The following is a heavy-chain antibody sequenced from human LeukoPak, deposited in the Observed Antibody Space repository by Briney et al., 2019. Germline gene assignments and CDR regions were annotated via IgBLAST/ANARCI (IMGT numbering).Heavy chain of an antibody. V-gene: IGHV1-2*02. CDR2: NNPNSGAT. CDR3: ARGVWDSSGPRFDY. CDR1: GYTFTDHY. D-gene: IGHD3-22*01. J-gene: IGHJ4*02. Sequence: ASVKVSCKASGYTFTDHYIHWVRQAPGQGLEWIGWNNPNSGATYYPQRFQGRVTMTRDTSMSTAYMELSRLSFDDTAVLYCARGVWDSSGPRFDYWGQGTLVTVSS.